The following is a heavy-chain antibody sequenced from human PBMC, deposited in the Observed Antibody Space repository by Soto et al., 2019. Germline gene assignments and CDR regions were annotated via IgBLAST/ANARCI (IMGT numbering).Heavy chain of an antibody. CDR2: ISGSGGST. V-gene: IGHV3-23*01. Sequence: PGWSLRLSCAASGFTFSSYAMSWVRQAPGKGLEWVSAISGSGGSTYYADSVKGRFTISRDNSKNTLYLQMNSLRAEDTAVYYCAKAGFDMVRGVFYYYYGMEVWGKGTKVTVS. J-gene: IGHJ6*04. CDR1: GFTFSSYA. CDR3: AKAGFDMVRGVFYYYYGMEV. D-gene: IGHD3-10*01.